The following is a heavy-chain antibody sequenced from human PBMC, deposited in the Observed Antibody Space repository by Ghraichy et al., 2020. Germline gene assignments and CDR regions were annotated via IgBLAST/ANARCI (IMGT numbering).Heavy chain of an antibody. V-gene: IGHV1-18*01. CDR1: GYTFTNYG. D-gene: IGHD6-6*01. CDR2: INNYNGDT. J-gene: IGHJ4*02. Sequence: ASVKVSCKTSGYTFTNYGISWVRQAPRQGLEWMGWINNYNGDTKYALSLQGRVTMTTDTSTTTAYLELRSLKSDDTAMYYCAREYSSSSELDYWGQGTLVTVSS. CDR3: AREYSSSSELDY.